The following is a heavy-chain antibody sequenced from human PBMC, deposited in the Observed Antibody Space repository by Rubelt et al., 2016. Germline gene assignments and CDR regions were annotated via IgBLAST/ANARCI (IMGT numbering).Heavy chain of an antibody. CDR2: IIPILGIA. CDR1: GGTFSSYA. V-gene: IGHV1-69*04. CDR3: ASSLPNLFGIAARDYYYYYGMDV. D-gene: IGHD6-6*01. Sequence: QVQLVQSGAEVKKPGSSVKVSCKASGGTFSSYAISWVRQAPGQGLEWMGRIIPILGIANSAQKFQGRVTITADKSTSTAYMELSSLRSEDTAVYYCASSLPNLFGIAARDYYYYYGMDVWGQGTTVTVSS. J-gene: IGHJ6*02.